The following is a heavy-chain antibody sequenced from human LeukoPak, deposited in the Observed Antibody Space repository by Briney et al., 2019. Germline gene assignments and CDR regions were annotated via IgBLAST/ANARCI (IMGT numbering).Heavy chain of an antibody. D-gene: IGHD2-2*01. CDR3: ARGGPPGLY. CDR1: GGSISSYY. CDR2: INHSGST. V-gene: IGHV4-34*01. Sequence: SETLSLTCTVSGGSISSYYWSWIRQPPGKGLEWIGEINHSGSTNYNPSLKSRVTISVDTSKNQFSLKLSSVTAADTAVYYCARGGPPGLYWGQGTLVTVSS. J-gene: IGHJ4*02.